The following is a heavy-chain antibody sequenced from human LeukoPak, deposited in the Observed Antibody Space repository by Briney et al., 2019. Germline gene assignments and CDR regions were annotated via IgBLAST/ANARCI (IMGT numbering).Heavy chain of an antibody. CDR1: GYPFTSHG. D-gene: IGHD5-24*01. Sequence: ASVKVSCKSSGYPFTSHGITWVRQAPGQGLEWMGWISGYNGSANYAQKLQGRVTMTTDTSTSTAYMELRSLRSDDTAVYYCARVSNWDVHNIRGDPVDYWGQGTLVTVSS. CDR2: ISGYNGSA. J-gene: IGHJ4*02. V-gene: IGHV1-18*01. CDR3: ARVSNWDVHNIRGDPVDY.